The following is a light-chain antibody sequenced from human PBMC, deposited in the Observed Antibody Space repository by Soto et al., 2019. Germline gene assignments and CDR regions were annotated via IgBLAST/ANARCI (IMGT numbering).Light chain of an antibody. CDR2: DAS. J-gene: IGKJ3*01. Sequence: EVLLTQSPATLSLSPGERATLSCRASQSVSTYLAWYQQKPGQAPRLLIYDASDRATGIPARFSGSGSGTDXTLTXXXXXXXXXAVYYCQQRSNWPTFGPGTKVX. V-gene: IGKV3-11*01. CDR3: QQRSNWPT. CDR1: QSVSTY.